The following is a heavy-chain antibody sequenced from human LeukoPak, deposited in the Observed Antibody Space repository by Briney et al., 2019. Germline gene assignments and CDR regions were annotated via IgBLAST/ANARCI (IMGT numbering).Heavy chain of an antibody. Sequence: GGSLRLSCEASGFSFSSYNMDWVRQTPGKGLEWISSITTSSTYTFYADSVKGRFTISRDNAKNSLYLQMNSLRAEDTAVYYCARALWFGETFPAYWGQGTLVTVSS. CDR1: GFSFSSYN. CDR3: ARALWFGETFPAY. CDR2: ITTSSTYT. D-gene: IGHD3-10*01. V-gene: IGHV3-21*01. J-gene: IGHJ4*02.